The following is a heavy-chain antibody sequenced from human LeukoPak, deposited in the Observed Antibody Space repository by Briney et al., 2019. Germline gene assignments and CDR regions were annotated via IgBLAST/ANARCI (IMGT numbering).Heavy chain of an antibody. Sequence: GSLRLSCAASGFTVSSNYVNWVRQPPGKGLEWIGYIYFSGSTNYNPSLKSRVTISVDTSKNQFSLKMSSVTAADTAVYYCARMTSSGWYAAGYYFDYWGQGTLVTVSS. CDR1: GFTVSSNY. D-gene: IGHD6-19*01. CDR2: IYFSGST. CDR3: ARMTSSGWYAAGYYFDY. J-gene: IGHJ4*02. V-gene: IGHV4-59*02.